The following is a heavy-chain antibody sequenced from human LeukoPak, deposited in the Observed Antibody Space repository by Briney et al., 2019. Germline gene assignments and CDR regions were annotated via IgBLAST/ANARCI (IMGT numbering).Heavy chain of an antibody. CDR3: ARLYTYAYGSPGAFDI. Sequence: SETLSLTCTVSGDSISSSNYYWGWIRQPPGKGLEWIGSIYYSGSTYCNPSLKSRVTISVDTSTNQFSLELSSVTAADTAVYYCARLYTYAYGSPGAFDIWGQGTVVTVSS. CDR1: GDSISSSNYY. D-gene: IGHD3-16*01. V-gene: IGHV4-39*01. CDR2: IYYSGST. J-gene: IGHJ3*02.